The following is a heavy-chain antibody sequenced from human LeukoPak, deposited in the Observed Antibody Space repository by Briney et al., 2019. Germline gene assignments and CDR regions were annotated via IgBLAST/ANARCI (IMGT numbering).Heavy chain of an antibody. D-gene: IGHD1-26*01. CDR3: SRGGRGQNLSMDH. J-gene: IGHJ4*02. V-gene: IGHV3-21*01. CDR1: GFTFSTYS. CDR2: ISSDSRYI. Sequence: GGSLRLSCVVSGFTFSTYSMNWVRQAPGKGLEWVSSISSDSRYIFYADSLKGRFTISRDNAKNSLYLQLISLRAEDTAVYFCSRGGRGQNLSMDHWGQGSLVIVSS.